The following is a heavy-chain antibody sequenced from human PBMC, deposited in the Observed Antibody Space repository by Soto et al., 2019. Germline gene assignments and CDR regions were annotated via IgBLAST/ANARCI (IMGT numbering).Heavy chain of an antibody. D-gene: IGHD5-18*01. V-gene: IGHV1-2*04. J-gene: IGHJ6*02. CDR3: AREGYSYGENDYYYGMDV. CDR2: VNPNSGGT. Sequence: ASVKVSCKASGYTFTDYYIHWVRQAPGQGLEWMGWVNPNSGGTNYAQKFQGWVTMTRDTSISTVYMELSSLKSDDTAVYYCAREGYSYGENDYYYGMDVWGQGTTVTVSS. CDR1: GYTFTDYY.